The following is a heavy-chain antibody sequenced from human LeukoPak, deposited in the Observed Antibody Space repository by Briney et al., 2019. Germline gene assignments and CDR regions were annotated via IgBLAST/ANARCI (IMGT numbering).Heavy chain of an antibody. J-gene: IGHJ4*02. Sequence: GGSLRLSCVASGFTFRSYGIHWVRQAPGKGLEWVAVIWYDGSKKYYADSVEGRFTFTRDNSRNTVSLQMDSLRVEDTAVYYCARDEAGSLDFWGQGTLVTVSS. CDR2: IWYDGSKK. V-gene: IGHV3-33*01. CDR1: GFTFRSYG. CDR3: ARDEAGSLDF.